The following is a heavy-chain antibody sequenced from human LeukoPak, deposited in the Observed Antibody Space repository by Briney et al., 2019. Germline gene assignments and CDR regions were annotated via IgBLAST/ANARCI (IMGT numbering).Heavy chain of an antibody. Sequence: GGSLRLSCAASGFTFSSYSMNWVRQAPGKGLEWVSYISSSSSTIYYADSVKGRFTISRDNSKNTLYLQMNSLRAEDTAVYYCAKDRITMVRGVIIRTASTYYFDYWGQGTLVTVSS. V-gene: IGHV3-48*01. CDR1: GFTFSSYS. CDR3: AKDRITMVRGVIIRTASTYYFDY. J-gene: IGHJ4*02. CDR2: ISSSSSTI. D-gene: IGHD3-10*01.